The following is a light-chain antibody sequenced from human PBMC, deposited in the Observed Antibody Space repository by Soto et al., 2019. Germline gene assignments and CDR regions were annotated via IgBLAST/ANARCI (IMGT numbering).Light chain of an antibody. Sequence: DIVMTQSPVSLPVTPGEPASISCRSSQSLLHSHGYIYLDGYLQKPGQSPQLLLYMGSTRASGVPDRFSGSGSGTDFTLKISRVEAEDVGVYYCMQALQTPLTFGGGTKVEIK. CDR2: MGS. CDR1: QSLLHSHGYIY. CDR3: MQALQTPLT. J-gene: IGKJ4*01. V-gene: IGKV2-28*01.